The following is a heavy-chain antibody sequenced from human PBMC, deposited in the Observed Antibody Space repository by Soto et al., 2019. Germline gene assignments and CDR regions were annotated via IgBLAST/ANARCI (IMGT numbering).Heavy chain of an antibody. CDR2: IIPIFGTA. CDR3: ARGKGVEKQLAPYYYYYYGMDV. J-gene: IGHJ6*02. D-gene: IGHD6-6*01. V-gene: IGHV1-69*13. Sequence: SVKVSCKASGGTFSSYAISWVRQAPGQGLEWMGGIIPIFGTANYAQKFQGRVTITADESTSTAYMELSSLRSEDTAVYYCARGKGVEKQLAPYYYYYYGMDVWGQGTTVTVSS. CDR1: GGTFSSYA.